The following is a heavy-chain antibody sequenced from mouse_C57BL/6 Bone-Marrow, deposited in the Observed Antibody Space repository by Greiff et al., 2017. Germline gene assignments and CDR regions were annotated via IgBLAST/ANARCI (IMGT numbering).Heavy chain of an antibody. J-gene: IGHJ2*01. V-gene: IGHV1-85*01. Sequence: VQLQQSGPELVQPGASVKLSCKASGYTFTSYDINWVKQRPGQGLEWIGWIYPRDGSTKYNEKFKGKATLPVEPSSSTAYMGLHSLTSEDSAVYICARRDNYGSREYFYYWGQGTTLTVSS. CDR2: IYPRDGST. CDR3: ARRDNYGSREYFYY. CDR1: GYTFTSYD. D-gene: IGHD1-1*01.